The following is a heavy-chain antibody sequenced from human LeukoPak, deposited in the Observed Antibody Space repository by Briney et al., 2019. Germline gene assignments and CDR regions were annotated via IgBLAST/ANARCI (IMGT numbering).Heavy chain of an antibody. V-gene: IGHV1-8*01. D-gene: IGHD1-20*01. J-gene: IGHJ4*02. CDR3: ARAPRYNWNDDRDFDY. Sequence: ASVKVSCKASGYTFTSYDINWVRQATGQGLEWMGWMNPNSGNTGYAQKFQGRVTMTRNTSISTAYTELSSLRSEDTAVYYCARAPRYNWNDDRDFDYWGPGTLVTVSS. CDR2: MNPNSGNT. CDR1: GYTFTSYD.